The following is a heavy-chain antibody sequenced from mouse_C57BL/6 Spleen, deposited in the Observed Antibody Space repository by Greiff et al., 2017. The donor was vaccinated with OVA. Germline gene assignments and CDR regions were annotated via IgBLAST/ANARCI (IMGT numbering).Heavy chain of an antibody. CDR3: ARPGTTVEEAMDY. J-gene: IGHJ4*01. CDR1: GYTFTSYW. CDR2: IDPSDSYT. D-gene: IGHD1-1*01. Sequence: QVQLKQPGAELVMPGASVKLSCKASGYTFTSYWMHWVKQRPGQGLEWIGEIDPSDSYTNYNQKFNGKSTLTVDKSSSTAYMQLSSLTSEDSAVYYCARPGTTVEEAMDYWGQGTSVTVSS. V-gene: IGHV1-69*01.